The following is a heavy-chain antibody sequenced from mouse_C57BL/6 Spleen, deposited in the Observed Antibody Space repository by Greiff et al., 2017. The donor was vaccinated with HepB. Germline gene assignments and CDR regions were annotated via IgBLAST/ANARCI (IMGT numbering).Heavy chain of an antibody. J-gene: IGHJ4*01. CDR3: ARYYRPFYYAMDY. CDR1: GYTFTSYW. D-gene: IGHD1-1*02. Sequence: VQLQQSGAELAKPGASVKLSCKASGYTFTSYWMHWVKQRPGQGLEWIGYINPSSGYTKYNQKFKDKATLTADKSSSTAYMQLSSLTYEDSAVYYCARYYRPFYYAMDYWGQGTSVTVSS. V-gene: IGHV1-7*01. CDR2: INPSSGYT.